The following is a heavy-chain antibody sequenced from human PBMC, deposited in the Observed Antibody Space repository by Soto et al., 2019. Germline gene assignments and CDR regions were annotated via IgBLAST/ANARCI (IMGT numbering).Heavy chain of an antibody. CDR3: ARARIDL. CDR2: ISPDGSDK. Sequence: EVQLVESGGGLVQPGGSLRLSCAASGFSFSSYWMTWVRQAPGKGLEWVANISPDGSDKYYVESVKGRFTISRDHVKNSLYLQVNSLRVDDTALYYCARARIDLWGRGTLVTVSS. J-gene: IGHJ2*01. CDR1: GFSFSSYW. V-gene: IGHV3-7*01.